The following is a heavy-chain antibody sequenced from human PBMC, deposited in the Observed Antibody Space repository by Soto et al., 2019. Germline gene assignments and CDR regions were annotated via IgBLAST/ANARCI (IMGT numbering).Heavy chain of an antibody. Sequence: ASVKVSCKASGYSFTSLDINWVRQAPGQGLEWMGIIDPSSGTTSYTQKFQERVTMTRDTSMSTVYMELSRLRSEDTAVYYCARGAVVVPNGLIAGMDVWGLGTTVTVSS. CDR3: ARGAVVVPNGLIAGMDV. J-gene: IGHJ6*02. D-gene: IGHD2-15*01. CDR2: IDPSSGTT. CDR1: GYSFTSLD. V-gene: IGHV1-46*01.